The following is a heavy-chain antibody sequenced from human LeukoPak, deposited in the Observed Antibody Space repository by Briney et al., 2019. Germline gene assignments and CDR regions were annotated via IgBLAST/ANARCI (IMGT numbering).Heavy chain of an antibody. CDR3: AKDPVERRWLQATWLDY. CDR1: GFTFSSYA. CDR2: ISGSGGST. Sequence: PGGSLRLSCAASGFTFSSYAMSWVRQAPGKGLEWVSAISGSGGSTYYADSVKGRFTISRDNSKNTLYLQMNSLRAEDTAVYYCAKDPVERRWLQATWLDYWGQGTLVTVSS. V-gene: IGHV3-23*01. J-gene: IGHJ4*02. D-gene: IGHD5-24*01.